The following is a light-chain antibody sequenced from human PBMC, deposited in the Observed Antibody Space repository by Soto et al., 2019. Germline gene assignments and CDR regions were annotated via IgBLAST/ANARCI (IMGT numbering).Light chain of an antibody. CDR3: AAWDDSLSGQV. Sequence: QPVLTQPPSVSGAPGQRVTISCTGSSSNIGAGFDVHWYHQIAGTAPKLLIYGNSNRPSGVPDRFSGSKSGTSASLAINGLQAEDEADYYCAAWDDSLSGQVFGGGTKLTVL. V-gene: IGLV1-40*01. CDR2: GNS. CDR1: SSNIGAGFD. J-gene: IGLJ3*02.